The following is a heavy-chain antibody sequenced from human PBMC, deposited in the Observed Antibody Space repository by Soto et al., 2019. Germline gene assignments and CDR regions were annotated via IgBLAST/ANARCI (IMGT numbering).Heavy chain of an antibody. CDR1: GFTFSSYA. CDR3: ARAGYCISTSCYADYYYYGMDV. V-gene: IGHV3-30-3*01. D-gene: IGHD2-2*03. J-gene: IGHJ6*02. CDR2: ISYDGSNK. Sequence: VPLVESGGGVVQPGRSLRLSCAASGFTFSSYAMHWVRQAPGKGLEWVAVISYDGSNKYYADSVKGRFTISRDNSKNTLYLQMNSLRAEDTAGYYCARAGYCISTSCYADYYYYGMDVWGQGTTVTVSS.